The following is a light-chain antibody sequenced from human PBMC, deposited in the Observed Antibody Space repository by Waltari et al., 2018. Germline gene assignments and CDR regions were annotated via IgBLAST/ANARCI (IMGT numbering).Light chain of an antibody. CDR3: QNHERLPAT. V-gene: IGKV3-20*01. J-gene: IGKJ1*01. CDR1: QSISRY. CDR2: GAS. Sequence: VLTQSPGTLSLSPGVRATLFCRARQSISRYLVWYQQRPGQAPRLLIYGASIRAAGIPDRFSGSGSGTDFTLSISRLEPEDFAVYYCQNHERLPATFGQGTRVEIK.